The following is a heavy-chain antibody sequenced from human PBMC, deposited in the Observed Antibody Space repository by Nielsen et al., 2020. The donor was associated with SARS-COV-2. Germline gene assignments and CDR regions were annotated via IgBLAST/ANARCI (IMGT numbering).Heavy chain of an antibody. CDR2: ISYDGSNK. V-gene: IGHV3-30*18. CDR3: AKAGAYCGGDCSFDAFDI. Sequence: GESLKISCAASGFTFTNYGIHWVRQAPGKGLEWVAVISYDGSNKYYADSVKGRFTISRDNSKNTLYLQMNSLRAEDTAVYYCAKAGAYCGGDCSFDAFDIWGQGTMVTVSS. CDR1: GFTFTNYG. J-gene: IGHJ3*02. D-gene: IGHD2-21*02.